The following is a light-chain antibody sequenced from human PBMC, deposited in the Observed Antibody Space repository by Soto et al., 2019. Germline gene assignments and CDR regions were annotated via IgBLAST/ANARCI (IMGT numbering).Light chain of an antibody. J-gene: IGKJ1*01. V-gene: IGKV3-20*01. CDR2: GAS. Sequence: EIVLTQSPGTLSFSPGERATLSCRASQNINSLYLAWYQQKPGQAPRLLISGASSRATGIPDRFSGSGSGKELTLTISRLEPEDFAVYYCKQYNNWRRTFGNGTKVDIX. CDR3: KQYNNWRRT. CDR1: QNINSLY.